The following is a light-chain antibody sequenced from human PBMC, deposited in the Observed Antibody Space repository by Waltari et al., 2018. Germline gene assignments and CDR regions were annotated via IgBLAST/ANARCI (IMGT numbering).Light chain of an antibody. J-gene: IGKJ4*01. CDR2: GAV. Sequence: EIVMTQSPATLSVSPGERATISCRASESVTNNLAWYQKRPGHPPRLLIHGAVTRATEIAARFTGSGSVTEFTLTISNLQSEDFAVYYCQQYNNWPITFGGGTKVEIK. CDR3: QQYNNWPIT. CDR1: ESVTNN. V-gene: IGKV3-15*01.